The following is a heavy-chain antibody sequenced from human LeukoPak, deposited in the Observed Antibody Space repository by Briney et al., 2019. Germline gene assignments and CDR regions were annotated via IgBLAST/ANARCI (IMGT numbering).Heavy chain of an antibody. Sequence: SVKVSCKASGGTFSSYAISWVRQAPGQGLEWMGGIIPIFGTANYAQKFQGRVTITADESTSTAYMEPSSLRSEDTAVYYCARDLESSSGYYVNDIWGQGTMVTVSS. CDR3: ARDLESSSGYYVNDI. D-gene: IGHD3-22*01. CDR1: GGTFSSYA. CDR2: IIPIFGTA. V-gene: IGHV1-69*01. J-gene: IGHJ3*02.